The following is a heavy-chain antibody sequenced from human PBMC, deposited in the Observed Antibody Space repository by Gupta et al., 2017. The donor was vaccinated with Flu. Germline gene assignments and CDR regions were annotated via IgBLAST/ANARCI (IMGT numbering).Heavy chain of an antibody. CDR2: MNPNSGHT. J-gene: IGHJ5*01. Sequence: QVQLVQSGAEVKRPGASVKVSCKPSGYTFTDYDVNWVRLAPGQGLEWLGVMNPNSGHTAYAPKFRDRVSMTRDTSITTAFMELSSLRSEDTAVYYCARLRSCGGDCYYIDSWGQGTLVTVST. V-gene: IGHV1-8*01. CDR1: GYTFTDYD. CDR3: ARLRSCGGDCYYIDS. D-gene: IGHD2-21*02.